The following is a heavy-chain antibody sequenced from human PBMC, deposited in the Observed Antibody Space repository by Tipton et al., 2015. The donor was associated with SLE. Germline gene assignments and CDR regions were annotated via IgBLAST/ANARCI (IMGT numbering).Heavy chain of an antibody. CDR2: IYYSGTT. CDR1: GVSISSSSYS. V-gene: IGHV4-39*07. J-gene: IGHJ4*02. D-gene: IGHD6-19*01. Sequence: LRLSCTVSGVSISSSSYSWGWIRQPPGKGLEWIGSIYYSGTTYYNPSLKSRVTISVDTSKNQFFLKLSSVTAADTAVYYCARDRGYSSGFDYWGQGTLVTVSS. CDR3: ARDRGYSSGFDY.